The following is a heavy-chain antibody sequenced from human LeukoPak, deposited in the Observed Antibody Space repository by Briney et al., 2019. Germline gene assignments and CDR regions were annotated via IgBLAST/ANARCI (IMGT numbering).Heavy chain of an antibody. CDR1: GGSINSGAYS. Sequence: SETLSLTCTVSGGSINSGAYSWNWIRQHPGKGLEWIVYIYYSGSTYYNPSLKSRVTISVDTSKNQFSLKLSSVTAADTAVYYCARCITIFGVVAFDYWGQGTLVTVSS. J-gene: IGHJ4*02. CDR3: ARCITIFGVVAFDY. D-gene: IGHD3-3*01. CDR2: IYYSGST. V-gene: IGHV4-31*03.